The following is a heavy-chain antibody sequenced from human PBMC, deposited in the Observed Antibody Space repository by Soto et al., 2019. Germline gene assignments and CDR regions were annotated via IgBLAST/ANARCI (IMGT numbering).Heavy chain of an antibody. CDR2: IYYSGST. Sequence: SETLSLTCTVSGGSISSYYWSWIRQPPGKGLEWIGYIYYSGSTNYNPSLKSRVTISVDTSKNQFSLKLSSVTAADTAMYYCARGTLPGIAAAGSGGMDVWGQGTTVTVSS. J-gene: IGHJ6*02. CDR1: GGSISSYY. V-gene: IGHV4-59*01. D-gene: IGHD6-13*01. CDR3: ARGTLPGIAAAGSGGMDV.